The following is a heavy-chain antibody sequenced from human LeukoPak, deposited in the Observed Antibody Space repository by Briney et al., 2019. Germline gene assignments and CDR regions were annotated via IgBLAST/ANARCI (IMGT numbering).Heavy chain of an antibody. CDR3: SSPRDSNGWFYFDH. D-gene: IGHD6-19*01. CDR2: IHSTSNYI. CDR1: GSTFDNYN. J-gene: IGHJ4*02. V-gene: IGHV3-21*01. Sequence: GGSLRLSCAASGSTFDNYNMYWVRQAPGKGLEWVSAIHSTSNYIYYADSVKGRFTVSRDNAKNSLYLQMDSLRDEDTAVYYCSSPRDSNGWFYFDHWGQGTLVTVSS.